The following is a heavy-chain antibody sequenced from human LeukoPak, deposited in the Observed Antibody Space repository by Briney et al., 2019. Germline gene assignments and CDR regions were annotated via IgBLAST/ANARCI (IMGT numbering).Heavy chain of an antibody. J-gene: IGHJ5*02. CDR2: IYTSGST. Sequence: PSETLSLTCTVPGGSISSGSYYWSWIRQPAGKGLEWIGRIYTSGSTNYNPSLKSRVTISVDTSKNQFSLKLSSVTAADTAVYYCARDATAQLQSGWFDPWGQGTLVTVSS. V-gene: IGHV4-61*02. CDR1: GGSISSGSYY. D-gene: IGHD5-24*01. CDR3: ARDATAQLQSGWFDP.